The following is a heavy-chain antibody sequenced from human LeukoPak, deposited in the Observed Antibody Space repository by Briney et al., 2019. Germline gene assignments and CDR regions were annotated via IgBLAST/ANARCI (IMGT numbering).Heavy chain of an antibody. CDR3: ARAARGYSYGSFDY. CDR1: GFTFSSYD. J-gene: IGHJ4*02. D-gene: IGHD5-18*01. V-gene: IGHV3-13*04. CDR2: IGTAGDT. Sequence: TGGSLRLSCAASGFTFSSYDMHWVRQATGKGLEWVSAIGTAGDTYYPGSVKGRFTISRENAKNSLYLQMNSLRAGDTAVYYCARAARGYSYGSFDYWGQGTLVTVSS.